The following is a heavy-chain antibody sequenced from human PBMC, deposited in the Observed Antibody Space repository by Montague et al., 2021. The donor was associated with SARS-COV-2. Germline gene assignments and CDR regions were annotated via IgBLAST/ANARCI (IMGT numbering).Heavy chain of an antibody. J-gene: IGHJ6*02. CDR3: ARGGHSSSWCYYYGMDV. CDR1: GFTVSSNY. V-gene: IGHV3-53*01. D-gene: IGHD6-13*01. CDR2: IYSGGST. Sequence: SLRLSCAASGFTVSSNYMSWVRQAPGKGLEWVSVIYSGGSTYYADSVKXRFTISRDNSKNTLYLQMNSLRAEDTAVYYCARGGHSSSWCYYYGMDVWGQGTTVTVSS.